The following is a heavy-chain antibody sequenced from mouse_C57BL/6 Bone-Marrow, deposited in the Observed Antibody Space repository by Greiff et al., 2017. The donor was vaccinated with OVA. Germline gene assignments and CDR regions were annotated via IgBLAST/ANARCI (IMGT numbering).Heavy chain of an antibody. J-gene: IGHJ3*01. CDR1: GYTFTNYW. CDR3: ARGGYYEGFAY. V-gene: IGHV1-63*01. D-gene: IGHD2-3*01. Sequence: QVQLKESGAELVRPGPSVKMSCKASGYTFTNYWIGWAKQRPGHGLEWIGDIYPGGGYTNYNEKFKGKATLTADKSSSTAYMQFSSLTSEDSAIYYCARGGYYEGFAYWGQGTLVTVSA. CDR2: IYPGGGYT.